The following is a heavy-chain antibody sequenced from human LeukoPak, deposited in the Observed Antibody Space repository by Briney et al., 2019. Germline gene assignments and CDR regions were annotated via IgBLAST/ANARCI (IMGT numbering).Heavy chain of an antibody. V-gene: IGHV3-30-3*01. J-gene: IGHJ5*02. Sequence: PGRSLRLSCAASGFTFSSYAIHWVRQAPGKGLEWVAVISYDGSNKYYADSVKGRFTISRDNSKNTLYLQMNSLRAEDTAVYYCARWGDGYCSGGSCFNWFDPWGQGTLVTVSS. CDR3: ARWGDGYCSGGSCFNWFDP. CDR2: ISYDGSNK. CDR1: GFTFSSYA. D-gene: IGHD2-15*01.